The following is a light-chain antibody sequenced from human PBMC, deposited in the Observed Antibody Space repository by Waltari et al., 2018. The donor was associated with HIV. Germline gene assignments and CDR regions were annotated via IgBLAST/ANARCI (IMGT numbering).Light chain of an antibody. J-gene: IGLJ2*01. CDR1: NSDIGGSNY. Sequence: QSALTQPPSASGSPGQSVTISCTGTNSDIGGSNYVSWYQQPPGKAPNLVISEVTKRPSGVPGRFSGSKSGTTASLTVSGLQAEDEADYYCSSYANKNGFYVVFGGGTRLTVL. CDR2: EVT. V-gene: IGLV2-8*01. CDR3: SSYANKNGFYVV.